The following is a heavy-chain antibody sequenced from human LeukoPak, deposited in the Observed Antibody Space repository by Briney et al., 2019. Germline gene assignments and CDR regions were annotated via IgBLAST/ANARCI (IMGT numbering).Heavy chain of an antibody. V-gene: IGHV4-34*01. CDR3: ARVRVLRFLEWLHYYYYYMDV. Sequence: PSETLSLTCAVYGGSFSGYYWNWIRQPPGKGLEWIGSIYYSGSTYYNPSLKSRVTISVDTSKNQFSLKLSSVTAADTAVYYCARVRVLRFLEWLHYYYYYMDVWGKGTTVTVSS. CDR2: IYYSGST. CDR1: GGSFSGYY. J-gene: IGHJ6*03. D-gene: IGHD3-3*01.